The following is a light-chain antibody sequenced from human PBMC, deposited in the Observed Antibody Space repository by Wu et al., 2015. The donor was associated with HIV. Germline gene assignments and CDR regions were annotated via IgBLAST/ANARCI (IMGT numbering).Light chain of an antibody. J-gene: IGKJ3*01. CDR1: RNIYDS. CDR3: QQYYSYFFT. Sequence: DIQMTQSPSTLSASVGDRVTITCRASRNIYDSLAWYQQKPAKAPKVLISKVSTLESGVASRFSGSGSGTEFTLTISSLQPDDFATYYCQQYYSYFFTFGPGTKVDVK. V-gene: IGKV1-5*03. CDR2: KVS.